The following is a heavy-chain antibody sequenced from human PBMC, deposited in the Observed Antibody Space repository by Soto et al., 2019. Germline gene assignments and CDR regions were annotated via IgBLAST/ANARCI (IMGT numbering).Heavy chain of an antibody. CDR3: ARDSWSGYPPYYYMDV. V-gene: IGHV4-31*03. Sequence: PSETLSLTCTVSGGSISSGGYYWSWIRQHPGKGLEWIGYIYYSGSTYYNPSLKSRVTISVDTSKNQFSLKLSSVTAADTAVYFCARDSWSGYPPYYYMDVWGKGTTVTVSS. CDR2: IYYSGST. J-gene: IGHJ6*03. D-gene: IGHD3-3*01. CDR1: GGSISSGGYY.